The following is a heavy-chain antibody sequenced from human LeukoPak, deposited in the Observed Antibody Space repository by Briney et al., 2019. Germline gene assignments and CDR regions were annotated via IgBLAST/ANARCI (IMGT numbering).Heavy chain of an antibody. CDR1: GYSLGKNYY. CDR3: ARYDSRGSASTKFDY. D-gene: IGHD3-3*01. CDR2: IYGGAST. J-gene: IGHJ4*02. Sequence: SETLSLTCAVSGYSLGKNYYWGWIRQSPGKGLEWIGRIYGGASTSYNPSLMNRVTMSVDTSKNHFSLQLTSVTAADTAVYYCARYDSRGSASTKFDYWGPGIRVTVSS. V-gene: IGHV4-38-2*01.